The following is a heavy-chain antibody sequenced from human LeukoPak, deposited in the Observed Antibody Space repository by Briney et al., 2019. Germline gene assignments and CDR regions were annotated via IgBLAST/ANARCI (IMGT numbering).Heavy chain of an antibody. J-gene: IGHJ4*02. V-gene: IGHV4-59*01. Sequence: SETLSLTCSVSGASISSYYWTWIRQPPGKGLEWIGYVFSLGSTNYNPSLTGRAIIPLDSSKNQFSLNLISVTAADTAVYYCARVGKGVTRLGHYFDYWGQGTPVTISS. D-gene: IGHD3-10*01. CDR2: VFSLGST. CDR3: ARVGKGVTRLGHYFDY. CDR1: GASISSYY.